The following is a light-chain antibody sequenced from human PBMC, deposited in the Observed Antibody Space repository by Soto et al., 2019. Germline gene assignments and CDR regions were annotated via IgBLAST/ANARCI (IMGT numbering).Light chain of an antibody. CDR3: QLTFRTPIT. CDR2: AAS. Sequence: DLQMAQAPSSLSASVGDRVTITCRASQTVRTYLNWYQQKPGKAHTLLVYAASPLESAVPPRFSGSGSETDFALTISGLQPEDFATYYCQLTFRTPITFGQGTRLE. J-gene: IGKJ5*01. CDR1: QTVRTY. V-gene: IGKV1-39*01.